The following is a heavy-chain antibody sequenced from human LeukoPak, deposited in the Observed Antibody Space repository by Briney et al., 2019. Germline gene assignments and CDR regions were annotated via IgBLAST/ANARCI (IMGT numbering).Heavy chain of an antibody. D-gene: IGHD6-19*01. CDR3: ARSAVIAVAPLRY. CDR2: INHSGST. V-gene: IGHV4-34*01. Sequence: PSGTLSLTCAVYGGSFSGYYWSWIRQPPGKGLEWIGEINHSGSTNYNPSLKSRVTISVDTSKNQFSLKLSSVTAADTAVYYCARSAVIAVAPLRYWGQGTLVTVSS. J-gene: IGHJ4*02. CDR1: GGSFSGYY.